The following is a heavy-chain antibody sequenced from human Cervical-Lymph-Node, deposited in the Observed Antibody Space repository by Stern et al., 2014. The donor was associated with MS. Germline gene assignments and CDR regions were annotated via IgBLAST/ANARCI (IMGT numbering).Heavy chain of an antibody. CDR2: ISWNSGTL. CDR3: AKTKTIFGVVTQDYYYGMDV. V-gene: IGHV3-9*01. Sequence: EVQLVESGGGLVQPGRSLRLSCAASGFKFDDYAMHWVRQAPGKGLEWVPGISWNSGTLGYADSVKGRFTISRDNAKNSLYLQMNSLSAEDTALYYCAKTKTIFGVVTQDYYYGMDVWGQGTTVTVSS. CDR1: GFKFDDYA. J-gene: IGHJ6*02. D-gene: IGHD3-3*01.